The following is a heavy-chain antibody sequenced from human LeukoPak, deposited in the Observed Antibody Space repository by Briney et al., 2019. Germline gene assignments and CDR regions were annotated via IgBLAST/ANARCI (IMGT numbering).Heavy chain of an antibody. D-gene: IGHD3-9*01. CDR2: IKLDGSEK. CDR3: AREGVLRYFDWLLHGNDY. CDR1: GFTFSSYW. Sequence: GGSLRLSCAASGFTFSSYWMSWVRQAPGKGLEWVANIKLDGSEKYYVDSVKGRFTISRDNAKNSLYLQMNSLRAEGTAVYYCAREGVLRYFDWLLHGNDYWGQGTLVTVSS. J-gene: IGHJ4*02. V-gene: IGHV3-7*01.